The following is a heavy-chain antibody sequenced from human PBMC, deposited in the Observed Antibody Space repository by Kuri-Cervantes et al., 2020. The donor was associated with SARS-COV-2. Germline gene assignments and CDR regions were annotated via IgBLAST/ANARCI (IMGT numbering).Heavy chain of an antibody. CDR1: GGTFSSYA. CDR2: IVPIFGTA. D-gene: IGHD2-2*02. V-gene: IGHV1-69*13. Sequence: SVKVSCKASGGTFSSYAISWVRQAPGQGLEWMGRIVPIFGTANYAQKFQGRVTITADESTSTAYMELSSLRSEGTAVYYCARSSKGRPGYCSSTSCYIGGGWFDPWGQGTLVTVSS. CDR3: ARSSKGRPGYCSSTSCYIGGGWFDP. J-gene: IGHJ5*02.